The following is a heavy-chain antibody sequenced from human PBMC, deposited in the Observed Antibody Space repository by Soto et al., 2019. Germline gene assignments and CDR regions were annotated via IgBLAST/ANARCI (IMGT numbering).Heavy chain of an antibody. CDR1: GITFNSFA. CDR3: AKGRGKTTIPLDY. Sequence: EVQLLESGGGLVQPGGSLRLSCAASGITFNSFAMSWVRQAPGRGLEWVSSITISGSTYYADSVKGRFTISRDNSKNTLYLQMNSLRVEDTAVYYCAKGRGKTTIPLDYWGQGTLVTVSS. CDR2: ITISGST. J-gene: IGHJ4*02. V-gene: IGHV3-23*01. D-gene: IGHD5-12*01.